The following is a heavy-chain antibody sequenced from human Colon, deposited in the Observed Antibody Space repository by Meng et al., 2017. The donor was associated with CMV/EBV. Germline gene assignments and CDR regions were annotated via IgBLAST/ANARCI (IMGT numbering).Heavy chain of an antibody. CDR2: ISTFNSNK. Sequence: ASVKVSCKASGYTFISYGFNWVRQAPGEGLEWMGWISTFNSNKYYAQKFQDRVTMTTDRSMNTAYLELRALKADDTAIYFCARAVDGGRSDPWGQGTLVTVSS. CDR3: ARAVDGGRSDP. D-gene: IGHD3-16*01. CDR1: GYTFISYG. V-gene: IGHV1-18*01. J-gene: IGHJ5*02.